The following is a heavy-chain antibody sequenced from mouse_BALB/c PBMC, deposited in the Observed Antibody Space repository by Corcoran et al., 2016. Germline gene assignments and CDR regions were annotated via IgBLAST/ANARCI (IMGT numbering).Heavy chain of an antibody. CDR3: TRRDYYYGSRDYARDY. D-gene: IGHD1-1*01. V-gene: IGHV1-9*01. CDR1: GYTFSSYR. J-gene: IGHJ4*01. Sequence: QVQLQQSAAELMKPGASGKISCKATGYTFSSYRIERVKQRHGHGLEWIGEILPGSGSTNYNEKFKGKATFTADTSSNTAYMQLSSLTSEDSAVYYCTRRDYYYGSRDYARDYWGQGHSVTVSS. CDR2: ILPGSGST.